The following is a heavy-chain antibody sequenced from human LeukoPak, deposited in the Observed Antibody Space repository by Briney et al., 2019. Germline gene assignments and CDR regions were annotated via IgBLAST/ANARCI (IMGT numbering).Heavy chain of an antibody. CDR2: LSKSGNT. CDR1: GGSISSYY. Sequence: SETLSLTCTVSGGSISSYYWSWIRLPPGKGLEWIGYLSKSGNTNYSPSLKSRVTISVDTSKNQFSLKLSSVAAADTAVYYCARRSGSRTKYYYFDYWGQGTLVTVSS. J-gene: IGHJ4*02. CDR3: ARRSGSRTKYYYFDY. D-gene: IGHD6-19*01. V-gene: IGHV4-59*01.